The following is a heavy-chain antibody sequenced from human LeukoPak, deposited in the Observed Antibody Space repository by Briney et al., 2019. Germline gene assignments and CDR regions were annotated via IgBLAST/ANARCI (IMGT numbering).Heavy chain of an antibody. Sequence: PGGSLILSCAASGIHFSNSEMNWVRQAPGKGLEGISYISPSGRTIYYGDSVKGRFIITRDNANNSLYLQMSSLRVEDTGFYYCARDWSGYRRNWFDPWGQGVLVTVSS. V-gene: IGHV3-48*03. CDR3: ARDWSGYRRNWFDP. J-gene: IGHJ5*02. D-gene: IGHD3-3*01. CDR1: GIHFSNSE. CDR2: ISPSGRTI.